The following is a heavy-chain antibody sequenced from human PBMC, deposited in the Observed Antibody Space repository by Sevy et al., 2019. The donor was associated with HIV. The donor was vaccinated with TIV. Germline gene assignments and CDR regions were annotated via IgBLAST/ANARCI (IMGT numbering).Heavy chain of an antibody. CDR1: GYTFTGYY. V-gene: IGHV1-2*02. J-gene: IGHJ5*02. CDR3: AGDHRLGSDYVWGSYRYAWFDH. CDR2: INPNSGGT. Sequence: ASVKVSCKASGYTFTGYYMHWVQQAPGQGLEWMGWINPNSGGTNYAQKFQGRVTMTRDTSISTAYMELSRLRSDDTAVYDCAGDHRLGSDYVWGSYRYAWFDHWGQGTLVTVSS. D-gene: IGHD3-16*02.